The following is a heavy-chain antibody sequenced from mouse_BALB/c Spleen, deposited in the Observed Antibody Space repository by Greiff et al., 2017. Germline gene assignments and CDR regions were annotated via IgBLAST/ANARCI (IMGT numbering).Heavy chain of an antibody. D-gene: IGHD2-4*01. CDR3: ARRYYDYGNYAMDY. Sequence: VQLKESGGGLVQPGGSLKLSCAASGFDFSRYWMSWVRQAPGKGLEWIGEINPDSSTINYTPSLKDKFIISRDNAKNTLYLQMSKVRSEDTALYYCARRYYDYGNYAMDYWGQGTSVTVSS. J-gene: IGHJ4*01. CDR2: INPDSSTI. CDR1: GFDFSRYW. V-gene: IGHV4-1*02.